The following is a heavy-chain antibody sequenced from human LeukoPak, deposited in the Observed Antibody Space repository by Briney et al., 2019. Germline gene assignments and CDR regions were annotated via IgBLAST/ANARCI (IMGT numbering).Heavy chain of an antibody. CDR1: GFTFSTYA. V-gene: IGHV3-23*01. CDR2: ISDSGGTT. Sequence: GGSLRLSCAASGFTFSTYAMSWVRQAPGKGLEWVSIISDSGGTTYYAESVEGRFTISRDNSKNTLYLHMNSLRAEDTALYYCVKYTIYYFGMDAWGQGTTVTVSS. CDR3: VKYTIYYFGMDA. D-gene: IGHD3-10*01. J-gene: IGHJ6*02.